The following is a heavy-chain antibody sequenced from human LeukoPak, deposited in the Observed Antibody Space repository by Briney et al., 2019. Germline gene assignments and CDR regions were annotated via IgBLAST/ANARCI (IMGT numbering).Heavy chain of an antibody. CDR3: ARVRLRYCSGGSCYSSNWFDP. J-gene: IGHJ5*02. V-gene: IGHV5-10-1*01. D-gene: IGHD2-15*01. CDR2: VDPSDSYT. CDR1: GYSFASYW. Sequence: GESLKISCKGSGYSFASYWISWVRQMPGKGLEWMGRVDPSDSYTNYSPSFQGHVTISADKSISTAYLQWSSLKASDTAMYYCARVRLRYCSGGSCYSSNWFDPWGQGTLVTVSS.